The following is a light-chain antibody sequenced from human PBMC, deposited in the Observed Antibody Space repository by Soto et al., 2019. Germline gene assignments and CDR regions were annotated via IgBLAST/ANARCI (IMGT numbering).Light chain of an antibody. CDR3: QQYNGYSPPWK. CDR1: RDVGSD. CDR2: AAS. V-gene: IGKV1-17*01. J-gene: IGKJ1*01. Sequence: QRTQSPSSLSASVVEKIIITCLAIRDVGSDVSWYQQKPGQAPKLLIYAASNLYTGVPSRFSGSRSGTEFTLTISRLQPEDFATYYCQQYNGYSPPWKCGQGTKGDIK.